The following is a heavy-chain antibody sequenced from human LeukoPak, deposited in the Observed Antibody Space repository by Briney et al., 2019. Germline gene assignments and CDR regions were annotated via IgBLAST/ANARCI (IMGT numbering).Heavy chain of an antibody. CDR3: ARGVQLWSLYYYYYMDV. J-gene: IGHJ6*03. D-gene: IGHD5-18*01. CDR1: GYTFTGYY. Sequence: VASVKVSCKASGYTFTGYYMHWVRQAPGQGLEWMGWINPNSGGTNYAQKFQGRVTMTRDTSISTAYMELSSLRSEDTAVYYCARGVQLWSLYYYYYMDVWGKGTTVTVSS. V-gene: IGHV1-2*02. CDR2: INPNSGGT.